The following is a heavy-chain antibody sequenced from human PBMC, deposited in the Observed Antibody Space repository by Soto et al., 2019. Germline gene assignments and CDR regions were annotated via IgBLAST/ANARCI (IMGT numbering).Heavy chain of an antibody. J-gene: IGHJ3*02. CDR3: ARGERGGFDI. D-gene: IGHD1-26*01. CDR1: GFTFSSYG. CDR2: ISYDGSNK. Sequence: GGSLRLSCAASGFTFSSYGMHWVRQAPGKGLEWVAVISYDGSNKYYADSVKGRFTISRDNAKNSLYLQMNSLRAEDTAVYYCARGERGGFDIWGQGTKVTVSS. V-gene: IGHV3-30*03.